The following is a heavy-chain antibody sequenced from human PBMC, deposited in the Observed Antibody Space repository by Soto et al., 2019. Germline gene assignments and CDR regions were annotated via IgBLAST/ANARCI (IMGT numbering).Heavy chain of an antibody. CDR3: ARDRLESVGATNFDF. Sequence: SVKVSCKASGGTFSSYAISWLLQAPGEGLEWMGGIIPIFGTANYAQKFQGRVTITADESTSTAYMELSSLRSEDTAVYYCARDRLESVGATNFDFWGQGTLVTVSS. CDR1: GGTFSSYA. V-gene: IGHV1-69*13. CDR2: IIPIFGTA. J-gene: IGHJ4*02. D-gene: IGHD1-26*01.